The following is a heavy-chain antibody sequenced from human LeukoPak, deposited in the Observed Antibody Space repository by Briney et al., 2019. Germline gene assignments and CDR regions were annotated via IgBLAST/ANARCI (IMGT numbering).Heavy chain of an antibody. CDR1: GYTFSSCD. CDR2: MNPNSGNT. V-gene: IGHV1-8*03. CDR3: ARFITMIVVVLLWGYYFDY. D-gene: IGHD3-22*01. Sequence: ASVKVSCKASGYTFSSCDINWVRQATGQGLEWMGWMNPNSGNTVYAQKFQGRVTITRNTSISTAYTELSSLRSEDTAVYYCARFITMIVVVLLWGYYFDYWGQGTLVTVSS. J-gene: IGHJ4*02.